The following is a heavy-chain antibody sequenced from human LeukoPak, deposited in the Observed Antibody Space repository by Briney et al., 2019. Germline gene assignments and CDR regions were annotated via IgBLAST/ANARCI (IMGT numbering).Heavy chain of an antibody. CDR1: GFTFTNYW. CDR3: ARDPGRSGWDY. Sequence: GGSLTLSYAASGFTFTNYWMSWVRQPPGKGRAWVANIRHDESEIYYVDSVKGRFTISRDNAKDSLFLQMNSLRAEDTAVYYCARDPGRSGWDYWGQGALVTVSS. CDR2: IRHDESEI. V-gene: IGHV3-7*01. J-gene: IGHJ4*02. D-gene: IGHD6-19*01.